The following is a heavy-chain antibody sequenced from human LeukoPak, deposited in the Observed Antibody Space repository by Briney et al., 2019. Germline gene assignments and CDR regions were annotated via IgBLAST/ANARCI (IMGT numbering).Heavy chain of an antibody. CDR3: AKGRRFTVIVVVYYFDY. V-gene: IGHV3-23*01. CDR1: GFTFSSYA. CDR2: ISGSGGST. Sequence: GGSLRLSCAASGFTFSSYAMSWVRQAPGKGLEWVSAISGSGGSTYYADSVKGRFTISRDNSKNTLYLQMNSLRAEDTAVYYCAKGRRFTVIVVVYYFDYWGQGTLVTVSS. J-gene: IGHJ4*02. D-gene: IGHD3-22*01.